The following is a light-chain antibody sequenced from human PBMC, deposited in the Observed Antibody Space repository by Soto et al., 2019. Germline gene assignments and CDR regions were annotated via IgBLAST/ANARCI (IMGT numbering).Light chain of an antibody. Sequence: EIVLTQSPGTLSLSPGERATLSCRASQSVSSSYLAWYQQKPGQAPRLLIYGSSSRATGLPDRFSGSGSGIDFTLTMIRLEPEDFAVYYCQQYGSSQITFGQGTMLEIK. CDR2: GSS. CDR1: QSVSSSY. CDR3: QQYGSSQIT. V-gene: IGKV3-20*01. J-gene: IGKJ5*01.